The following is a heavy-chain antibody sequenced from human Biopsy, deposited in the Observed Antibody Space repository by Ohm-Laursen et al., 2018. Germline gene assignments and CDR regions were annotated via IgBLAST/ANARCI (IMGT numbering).Heavy chain of an antibody. J-gene: IGHJ2*01. V-gene: IGHV4-59*01. CDR1: GDSISSYY. CDR2: VYYTGST. CDR3: ARDRGYYSDRTVPGYFDL. D-gene: IGHD3-22*01. Sequence: GTLSPTCPVSGDSISSYYWSWIRQPPGKGLEWIGYVYYTGSTDYNPSLQSRVTISVDTSKNHFSLRLRSVTPADTAIYYCARDRGYYSDRTVPGYFDLWGRGTLVTVSS.